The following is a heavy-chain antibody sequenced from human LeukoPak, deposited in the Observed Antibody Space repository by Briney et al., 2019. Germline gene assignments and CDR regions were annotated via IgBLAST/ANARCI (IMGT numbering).Heavy chain of an antibody. CDR1: GFSFSSYW. J-gene: IGHJ5*02. Sequence: GGSLRLSCAASGFSFSSYWMSWVRQAPGKGLEWVANLKPDGREKSYVDSVKGRFTISRDNAKNSLYLQMTSLRAEDTAVYYCARGLGWFDPWGRGTLVIVSS. CDR2: LKPDGREK. CDR3: ARGLGWFDP. V-gene: IGHV3-7*04. D-gene: IGHD7-27*01.